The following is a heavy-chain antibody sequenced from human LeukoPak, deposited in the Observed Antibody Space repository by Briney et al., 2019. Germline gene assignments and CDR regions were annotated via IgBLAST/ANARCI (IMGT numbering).Heavy chain of an antibody. CDR1: GGSISSGSYY. CDR2: IYTSGST. CDR3: ARALRGYYYDSSGTFDI. J-gene: IGHJ3*02. Sequence: SQTLSLTCTVSGGSISSGSYYWSWIRQPAGKGLEWIGRIYTSGSTNYNPSLKSRVTISVDTSKNQFSLKLSSVTAADTAVYYCARALRGYYYDSSGTFDIWGQGTMVTVSS. V-gene: IGHV4-61*02. D-gene: IGHD3-22*01.